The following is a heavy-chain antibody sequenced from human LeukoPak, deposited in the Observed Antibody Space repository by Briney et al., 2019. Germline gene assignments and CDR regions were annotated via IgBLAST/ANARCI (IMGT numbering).Heavy chain of an antibody. CDR3: AKDRYGASSKGFDY. J-gene: IGHJ4*02. CDR1: GFTFSGYA. Sequence: GGSLRLSCSASGFTFSGYAMSWVRQAPGKGLEWVSGIRNSGAATYYADSVKGRFTISRDNSKSTLYLQMNSLRAEDTAVYYCAKDRYGASSKGFDYWGQGTLVTVSS. CDR2: IRNSGAAT. D-gene: IGHD3-10*01. V-gene: IGHV3-23*01.